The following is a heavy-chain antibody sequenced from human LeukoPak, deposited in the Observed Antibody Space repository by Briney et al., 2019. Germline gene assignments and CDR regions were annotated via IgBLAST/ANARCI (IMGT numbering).Heavy chain of an antibody. Sequence: PGGSLRLSCAASGFTFSSYSMNWVRQAPGKGLEWVSSISSSSNYIYYADSLKGRFTISRDNAKNSLYLQMNSLRAEDMAVYYCGRDLYSSSWGYYYGMDVWGKGTTVTVSS. CDR1: GFTFSSYS. V-gene: IGHV3-21*01. J-gene: IGHJ6*04. D-gene: IGHD6-13*01. CDR2: ISSSSNYI. CDR3: GRDLYSSSWGYYYGMDV.